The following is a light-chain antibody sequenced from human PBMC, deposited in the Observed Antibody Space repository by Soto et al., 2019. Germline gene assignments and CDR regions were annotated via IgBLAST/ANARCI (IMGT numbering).Light chain of an antibody. J-gene: IGKJ1*01. Sequence: AIQMTQSPSSLSASVGDRVAISCRASQDIRNDLGWYQQRPGKAPKILIYAASSLQSGVASRFSGSGYGTDFTLTISSLQPEDFATYYCLQDSSYPWTFGQGTKVEIK. V-gene: IGKV1-6*01. CDR2: AAS. CDR1: QDIRND. CDR3: LQDSSYPWT.